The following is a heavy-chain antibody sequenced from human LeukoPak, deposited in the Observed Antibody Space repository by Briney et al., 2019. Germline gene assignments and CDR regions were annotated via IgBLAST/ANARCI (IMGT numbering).Heavy chain of an antibody. CDR1: GFTFSTYE. CDR3: GTWAFYHSLDV. V-gene: IGHV3-43*02. J-gene: IGHJ6*02. Sequence: GGSLRLSCAASGFTFSTYEMNWVRQAPGKGLEWVSSIGTDGYSYSAVSVKGRFTISRDNSKDSLYLQMNSLTTDDTALYYCGTWAFYHSLDVWGQGTTVTVSS. CDR2: IGTDGYS. D-gene: IGHD2/OR15-2a*01.